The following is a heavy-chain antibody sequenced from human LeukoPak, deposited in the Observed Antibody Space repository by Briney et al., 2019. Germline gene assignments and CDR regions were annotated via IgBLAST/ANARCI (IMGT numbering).Heavy chain of an antibody. CDR1: GFSSFGLSSYA. CDR2: ISSRGAGT. J-gene: IGHJ4*02. Sequence: GGSLRLSCVASGFSSFGLSSYAMTWVRQAPGKGLEWVSTISSRGAGTYYADSVKGRFTISRDISKNTLYLQMNSLRVEDTALYYCAKSLHYHGSGSYLLDYWGQGTLVTVSS. D-gene: IGHD3-10*01. V-gene: IGHV3-23*01. CDR3: AKSLHYHGSGSYLLDY.